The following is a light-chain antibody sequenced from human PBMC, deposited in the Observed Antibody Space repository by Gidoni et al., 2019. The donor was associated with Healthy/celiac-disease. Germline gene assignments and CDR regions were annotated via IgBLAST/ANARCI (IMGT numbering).Light chain of an antibody. J-gene: IGKJ1*01. CDR1: QCVSSSY. CDR2: GAS. V-gene: IGKV3-20*01. CDR3: QQYGSSPWT. Sequence: DIVSTQSPGTLSLSPGERATLSCRASQCVSSSYLAWYQQKPGQAPRLLIYGASSRATGIPDRFSGSGSGTDFTLTISRLEPEDFAVYYCQQYGSSPWTFGQGTKVEIK.